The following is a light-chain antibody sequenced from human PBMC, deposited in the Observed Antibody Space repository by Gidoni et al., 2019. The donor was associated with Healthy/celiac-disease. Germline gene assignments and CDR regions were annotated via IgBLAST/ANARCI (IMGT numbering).Light chain of an antibody. J-gene: IGLJ3*02. CDR1: SGINVGTYR. Sequence: AVLTQPASLSASPGASARPTRTLRSGINVGTYRIYWYQQKPGSPPQYLLRYKSDSDKQQGSGVPSRFTGSKDASANAGILLISGLQSEDEADYYCMIWHSSAWVFGGGTKLTVL. CDR2: YKSDSDK. V-gene: IGLV5-45*01. CDR3: MIWHSSAWV.